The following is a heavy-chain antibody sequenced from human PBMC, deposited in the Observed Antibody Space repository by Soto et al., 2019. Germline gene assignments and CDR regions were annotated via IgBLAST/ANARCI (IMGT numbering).Heavy chain of an antibody. Sequence: PGGSLRLSCAASGFTFSSYAMSWVRQAPGKGLEWVSAISGSGGSTYYADSVKGRFTISRDNSKNTLYLQMNSLRAEDKAVYYCTASSGWYNAFDIWGQGTMVTVSS. J-gene: IGHJ3*02. CDR3: TASSGWYNAFDI. V-gene: IGHV3-23*01. CDR2: ISGSGGST. D-gene: IGHD6-19*01. CDR1: GFTFSSYA.